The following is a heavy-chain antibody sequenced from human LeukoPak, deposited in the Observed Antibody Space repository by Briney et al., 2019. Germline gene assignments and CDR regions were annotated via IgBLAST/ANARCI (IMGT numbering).Heavy chain of an antibody. D-gene: IGHD3-10*01. CDR2: ITYDGYYK. CDR3: ARDLSPVVRASPMGY. CDR1: GFTFTSYG. J-gene: IGHJ4*02. Sequence: GTSLRLSCAASGFTFTSYGMHWVRQAPGKGLEWVALITYDGYYKYYSDSVKGRFTISSDTSKNTMYLQMNSLRAEDTAVYYCARDLSPVVRASPMGYWGQGTLVTISS. V-gene: IGHV3-30*03.